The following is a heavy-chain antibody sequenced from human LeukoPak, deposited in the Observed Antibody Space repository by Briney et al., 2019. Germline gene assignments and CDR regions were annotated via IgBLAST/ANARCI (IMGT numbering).Heavy chain of an antibody. Sequence: SETLSLTCTVSGYSISSGSYWGWIRQPPGKGLEWVGSIYHSGSTYHNPSLKSRVTISVDTSKNQFSLKLRSVTAADTAVYYCARVRFLEWPAPMDVWGKGTTVTVSS. CDR3: ARVRFLEWPAPMDV. V-gene: IGHV4-38-2*02. CDR2: IYHSGST. D-gene: IGHD3-3*01. J-gene: IGHJ6*03. CDR1: GYSISSGSY.